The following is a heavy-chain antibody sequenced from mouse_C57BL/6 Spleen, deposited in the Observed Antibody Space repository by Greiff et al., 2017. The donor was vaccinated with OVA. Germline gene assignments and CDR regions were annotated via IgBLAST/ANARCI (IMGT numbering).Heavy chain of an antibody. Sequence: QVQLKQSGAELVKPGASVKISCKASGYAFSSYWMNWVKQRPGKGLEWIGQIYPGDGDTNYNQKFKGKATLTVDTSSSTAYMQLSSLTSEDSAVYYCARPGGFAYWGQGTLVTVSA. V-gene: IGHV1-80*01. CDR1: GYAFSSYW. CDR3: ARPGGFAY. J-gene: IGHJ3*01. CDR2: IYPGDGDT.